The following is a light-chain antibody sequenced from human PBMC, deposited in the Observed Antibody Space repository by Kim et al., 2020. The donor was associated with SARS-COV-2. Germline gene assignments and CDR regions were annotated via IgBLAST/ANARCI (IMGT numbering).Light chain of an antibody. CDR2: AAS. V-gene: IGKV1-39*01. J-gene: IGKJ3*01. CDR1: QSISSY. CDR3: QQSYSTQFT. Sequence: DIQMTQSPSSLSASVGDRVTITCRASQSISSYLNWYQQKPGKAPNLLIYAASRLQSGVPSRFSGSRSGTDFTLTISSLQPEDFATYYCQQSYSTQFTFGPGTKVDIK.